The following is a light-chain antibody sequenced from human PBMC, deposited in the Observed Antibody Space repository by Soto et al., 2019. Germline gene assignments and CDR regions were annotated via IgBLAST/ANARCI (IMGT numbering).Light chain of an antibody. Sequence: NFILTQPHSVSDSPGKTVTISCTRSSGSIASNYVQWYQQRPGSAPTPVIYEDSQRPSGVPDRFSGSIDSSSNSASLTISRLQTEDEADYYCQSFDINNVVFGGGTQLTVL. CDR1: SGSIASNY. CDR3: QSFDINNVV. V-gene: IGLV6-57*04. J-gene: IGLJ2*01. CDR2: EDS.